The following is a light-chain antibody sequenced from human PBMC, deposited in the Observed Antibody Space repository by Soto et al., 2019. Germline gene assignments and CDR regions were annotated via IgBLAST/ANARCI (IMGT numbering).Light chain of an antibody. CDR2: GAS. CDR3: HQYGSAPEWT. J-gene: IGKJ1*01. V-gene: IGKV3-20*01. Sequence: EIVLTQSPGTLSLFPGERATLSCRASQSISSSYLAWYQQKPGQAPRLLIHGASNRATGIPDRFSGAGSGTDFTLTISRLEPADFAVYYCHQYGSAPEWTFGQGTKVEIK. CDR1: QSISSSY.